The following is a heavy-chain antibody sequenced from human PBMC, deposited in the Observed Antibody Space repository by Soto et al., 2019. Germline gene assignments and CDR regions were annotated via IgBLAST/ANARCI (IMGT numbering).Heavy chain of an antibody. CDR1: GFAFRSHA. Sequence: GGSLRLSCTASGFAFRSHAMQWVRQAPGKGLEWVAVISSDGTTKYVADSLKGRFTISRDNFQNTMSLQMNNLRPEDTARYYCARSPVHIAAAGRLDCWGPGTLVTVSS. D-gene: IGHD6-13*01. V-gene: IGHV3-30*14. J-gene: IGHJ4*02. CDR2: ISSDGTTK. CDR3: ARSPVHIAAAGRLDC.